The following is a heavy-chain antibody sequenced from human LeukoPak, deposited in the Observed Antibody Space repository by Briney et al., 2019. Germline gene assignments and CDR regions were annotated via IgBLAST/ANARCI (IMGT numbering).Heavy chain of an antibody. Sequence: GGSLRLSCAASGFTFSTYALSWVRQAPGKGLECVSVISGSGGSTYYADSVKGRFTISRDNSKNMLYLQMNSLRAEDTAVYSCARVHHLHDAFDIWGQGTMVTVSS. CDR3: ARVHHLHDAFDI. CDR2: ISGSGGST. V-gene: IGHV3-23*01. CDR1: GFTFSTYA. J-gene: IGHJ3*02.